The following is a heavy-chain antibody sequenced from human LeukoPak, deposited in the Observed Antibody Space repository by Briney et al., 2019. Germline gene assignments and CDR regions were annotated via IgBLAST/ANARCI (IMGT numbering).Heavy chain of an antibody. V-gene: IGHV4-30-2*01. J-gene: IGHJ3*02. D-gene: IGHD2-2*02. Sequence: SQTLSLTCAVSGGSISSGGYSWSWIRQPPGKGLEWIGYIYHSGSTYYNPSLKSRVTISVDRSKNQFSLKLSSVTAADTAVYYRARVMGLYCSSTSCYNAFDIWGQGTMVTVSS. CDR1: GGSISSGGYS. CDR2: IYHSGST. CDR3: ARVMGLYCSSTSCYNAFDI.